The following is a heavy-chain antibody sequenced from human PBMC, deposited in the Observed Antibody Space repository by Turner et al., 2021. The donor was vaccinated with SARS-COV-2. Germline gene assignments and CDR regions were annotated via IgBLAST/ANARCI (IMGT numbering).Heavy chain of an antibody. CDR3: AKADRVMIVVVITLFDY. D-gene: IGHD3-22*01. V-gene: IGHV3-23*01. CDR1: GFTFSSDA. CDR2: MRGSGGTT. J-gene: IGHJ4*02. Sequence: EVQLLESGGGLVQPGGSLRLPCAASGFTFSSDAMSWVRQAPGKGLEWVSAMRGSGGTTYYADSVNGRFTISRDNSKNTLFLQMNSLRAEETAVYYCAKADRVMIVVVITLFDYWGQGTLVTVSS.